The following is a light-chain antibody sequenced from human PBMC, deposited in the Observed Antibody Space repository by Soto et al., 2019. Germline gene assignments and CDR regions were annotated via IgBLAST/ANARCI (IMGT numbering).Light chain of an antibody. J-gene: IGLJ3*02. CDR1: SSNIGSNA. V-gene: IGLV1-44*01. Sequence: QSVLTQPPSASGTPGQRVTISCSGSSSNIGSNAVNWYQQLPGTAPKLLIYRNNQRPSGVPDRFSGSKSGTSASLAISGLQSDDEADYYCATWDDSLNGPVFGGGTQLTVL. CDR2: RNN. CDR3: ATWDDSLNGPV.